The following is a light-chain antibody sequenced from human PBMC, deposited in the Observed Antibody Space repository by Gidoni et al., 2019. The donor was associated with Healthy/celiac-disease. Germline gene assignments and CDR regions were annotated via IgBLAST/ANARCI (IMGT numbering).Light chain of an antibody. V-gene: IGLV6-57*01. J-gene: IGLJ3*02. CDR2: EDN. Sequence: NFMLTQPHSVSESPAKTVTISCTRRSGSIDSNYVQWYQQRPGSSPTTVIYEDNQRPSGVPDRFSGSIDSSSNSASLTISGLKTEDEADYYCQSYDSSSRVFGGGTKLTVL. CDR1: SGSIDSNY. CDR3: QSYDSSSRV.